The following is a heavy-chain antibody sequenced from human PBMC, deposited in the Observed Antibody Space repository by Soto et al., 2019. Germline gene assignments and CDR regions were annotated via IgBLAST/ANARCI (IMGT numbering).Heavy chain of an antibody. Sequence: QVQLVQSGAEVKKPGASVKVSCKTSGYTFTSYGVSWVRQAPGQGLEWVGWISGYNGNTNYAQKLQGRVTMTTDTSAATAYMELRGLRSDDTAIYYWARGYFDYWGQGTLVTVSS. CDR1: GYTFTSYG. J-gene: IGHJ4*02. CDR2: ISGYNGNT. CDR3: ARGYFDY. V-gene: IGHV1-18*04.